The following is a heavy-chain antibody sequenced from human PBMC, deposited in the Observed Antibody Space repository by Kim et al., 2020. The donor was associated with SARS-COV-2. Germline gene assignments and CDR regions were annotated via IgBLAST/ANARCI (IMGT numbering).Heavy chain of an antibody. Sequence: GGSLRLSCAASGFTFSSYSMNWVRQAPGKGLEWVSSISSSGSYKYYADSVKGRFTISRDNAKNSLYLQMNSLRAEDTAVYYCARAANRYYDSSGYYHCHFDDWGQGTLVTVSS. J-gene: IGHJ4*02. CDR1: GFTFSSYS. CDR2: ISSSGSYK. D-gene: IGHD3-22*01. CDR3: ARAANRYYDSSGYYHCHFDD. V-gene: IGHV3-21*01.